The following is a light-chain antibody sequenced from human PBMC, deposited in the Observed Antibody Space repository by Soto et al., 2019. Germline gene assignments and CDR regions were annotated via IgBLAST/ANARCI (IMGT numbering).Light chain of an antibody. V-gene: IGKV3-15*01. CDR3: QQLDSYPIT. CDR1: QSVSSN. CDR2: GAS. Sequence: EIGMTQSPATLSVSPGERATLSCRASQSVSSNLAWYQQKPGQAPRLLIYGASTRATGIPARFSGSGSGTDFTLTISSLQPEDFATYYCQQLDSYPITFGQGTRLETK. J-gene: IGKJ5*01.